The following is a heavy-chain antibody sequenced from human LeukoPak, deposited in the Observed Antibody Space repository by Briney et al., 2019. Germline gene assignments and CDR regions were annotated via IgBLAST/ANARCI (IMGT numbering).Heavy chain of an antibody. V-gene: IGHV4-39*01. D-gene: IGHD5-24*01. CDR1: GGSISSSNYY. CDR2: IYYSGST. Sequence: SETLSLACTVSGGSISSSNYYWGWIRQPPGKGLEWIGSIYYSGSTYYSPSLKSRVTISVDTSKNQFSLKLSSVTAADTAVYYCARIIEMATIFAPFDPWGQGTLVTVSS. J-gene: IGHJ5*02. CDR3: ARIIEMATIFAPFDP.